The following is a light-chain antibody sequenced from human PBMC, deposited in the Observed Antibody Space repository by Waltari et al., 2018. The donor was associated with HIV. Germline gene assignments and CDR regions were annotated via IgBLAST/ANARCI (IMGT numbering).Light chain of an antibody. V-gene: IGLV8-61*01. CDR1: SGSVTTSYY. CDR3: GLYMGGGIWV. J-gene: IGLJ3*02. CDR2: STN. Sequence: QTVVTQETSFSVSTGGAVNLTCGLSSGSVTTSYYPMWYQQTPGQAPRTLIYSTNTRSSGVPDRFSGSILGNKAALTITGAQADDESDYYCGLYMGGGIWVFGGGTKVTVL.